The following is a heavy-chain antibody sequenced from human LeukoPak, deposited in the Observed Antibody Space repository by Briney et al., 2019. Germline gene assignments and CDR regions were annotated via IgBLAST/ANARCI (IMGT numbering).Heavy chain of an antibody. CDR2: TYYRSKWYN. V-gene: IGHV6-1*01. Sequence: SQTLSRTCAISGDSVSSNSAAWNWIRQSPSRGLEWLGRTYYRSKWYNDYAVSVKSRITINPDTSKNQFSLQLNSVTPEDTAVYYCARGLGVRGVIYYYYMDVWGKGTTVTISS. CDR1: GDSVSSNSAA. CDR3: ARGLGVRGVIYYYYMDV. J-gene: IGHJ6*03. D-gene: IGHD3-10*01.